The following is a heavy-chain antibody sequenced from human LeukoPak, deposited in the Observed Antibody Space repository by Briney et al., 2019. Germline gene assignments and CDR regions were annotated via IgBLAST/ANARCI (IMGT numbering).Heavy chain of an antibody. V-gene: IGHV4-31*03. CDR2: IHYSGST. CDR3: ARERDGSGAFDI. D-gene: IGHD3-10*01. Sequence: SETLSLTCTVSDGSIRSGPYYWGWIRQHPGKGLEWIGYIHYSGSTYYNPSLKSRIPISVDTSKNQFSLNLTSVTAADTAVYYCARERDGSGAFDIWGQGTLVTVSS. J-gene: IGHJ3*02. CDR1: DGSIRSGPYY.